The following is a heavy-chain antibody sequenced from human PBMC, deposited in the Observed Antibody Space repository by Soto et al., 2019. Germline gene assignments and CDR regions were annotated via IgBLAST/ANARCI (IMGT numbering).Heavy chain of an antibody. CDR1: GGSIRSGHYY. CDR2: IFNSGNA. V-gene: IGHV4-31*03. J-gene: IGHJ4*02. CDR3: ARADNDYYVDS. D-gene: IGHD2-21*02. Sequence: LSLTCTVSGGSIRSGHYYWSWIRQHPGKGLEWIGFIFNSGNAYYNPSLKSRLVISVDTSKNQFSLKLDSVTAADTAVYYCARADNDYYVDSWGQGALVTVSS.